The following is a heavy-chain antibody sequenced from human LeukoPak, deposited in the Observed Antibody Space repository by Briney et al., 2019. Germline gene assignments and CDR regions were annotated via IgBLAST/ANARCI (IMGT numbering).Heavy chain of an antibody. J-gene: IGHJ4*02. D-gene: IGHD5-18*01. CDR1: GGTFSSYA. V-gene: IGHV1-69*05. CDR3: ARVGYRRDTAMANSFDY. CDR2: IIPIFGTA. Sequence: ASVKVSCKASGGTFSSYAISWVRQAPGQGLEWMGGIIPIFGTANYAQKFQGRVTITTDESTSTAYMELSSLRSEDTAVYYCARVGYRRDTAMANSFDYWGQGTLVTVSS.